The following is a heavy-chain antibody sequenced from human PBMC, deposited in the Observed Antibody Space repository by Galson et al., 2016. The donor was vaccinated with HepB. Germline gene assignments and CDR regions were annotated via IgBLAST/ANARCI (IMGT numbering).Heavy chain of an antibody. Sequence: QSGAEVKKPGESLKISCTGSGYTFTNYWIAWVRQMPGKGLEWMGMIYPGDSDTRYSPSFQGQVTISADKSVSTAYLQWSSLKASDTAMYYCARRFTMVAPLDYGGQGTLVTVSS. CDR1: GYTFTNYW. J-gene: IGHJ4*02. D-gene: IGHD3-10*01. CDR2: IYPGDSDT. V-gene: IGHV5-51*01. CDR3: ARRFTMVAPLDY.